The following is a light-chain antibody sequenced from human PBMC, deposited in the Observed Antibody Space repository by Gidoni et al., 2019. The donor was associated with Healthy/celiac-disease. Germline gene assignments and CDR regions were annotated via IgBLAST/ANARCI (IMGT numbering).Light chain of an antibody. V-gene: IGKV3-15*01. CDR1: QSVSSN. J-gene: IGKJ1*01. Sequence: EIVMTQSPATLSVSPGARATLSCRASQSVSSNLARYQQKPGQAPRLLIYGASTRATGIPARFSGSGSGTEFTLTISSLQSEDFAVYYCQQYNNWPPVTFGQGTKVEIK. CDR2: GAS. CDR3: QQYNNWPPVT.